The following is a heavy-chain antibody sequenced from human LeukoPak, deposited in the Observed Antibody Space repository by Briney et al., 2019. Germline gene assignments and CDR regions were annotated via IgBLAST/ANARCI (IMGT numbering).Heavy chain of an antibody. CDR2: IRTDESST. CDR1: GFTFSSYW. D-gene: IGHD3-10*01. J-gene: IGHJ4*02. Sequence: GGSLRLSCAVSGFTFSSYWMHWVRQAPGKGLVWVSLIRTDESSTTYADSVKGRFTISRDNAKNTLYLQMNSPRAEDTAVYYCARERFGHAFDYWGQGTLVTVSS. V-gene: IGHV3-74*01. CDR3: ARERFGHAFDY.